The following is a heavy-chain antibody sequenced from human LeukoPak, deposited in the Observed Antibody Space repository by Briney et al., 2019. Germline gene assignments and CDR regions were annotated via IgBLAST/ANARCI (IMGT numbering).Heavy chain of an antibody. D-gene: IGHD1-7*01. CDR3: ARDNWNYGSSMDV. CDR2: IYYSGST. V-gene: IGHV4-59*01. CDR1: GGSISSYY. J-gene: IGHJ6*02. Sequence: SETLSLTCTVSGGSISSYYWSWIRQPPGKGLEWIGYIYYSGSTNYNPSLKSRVTISVDTSKNQFSLKLSSVTAADTAVYYCARDNWNYGSSMDVWGQGTTVTISS.